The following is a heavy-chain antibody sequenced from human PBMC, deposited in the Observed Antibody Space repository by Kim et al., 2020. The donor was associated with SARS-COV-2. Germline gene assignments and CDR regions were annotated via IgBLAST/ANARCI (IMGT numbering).Heavy chain of an antibody. V-gene: IGHV3-74*01. Sequence: GGSLRLSCAASGFTFSPHWMHWVRQAPGKGLVWVSRINSDGSDTSYADFVKGRFTISRDNAKNTLYLQMIGLRAEDTAVYYCARGYYAAGSIRYYYYGMDVWGQGTTVTVSS. CDR3: ARGYYAAGSIRYYYYGMDV. D-gene: IGHD3-10*01. J-gene: IGHJ6*02. CDR2: INSDGSDT. CDR1: GFTFSPHW.